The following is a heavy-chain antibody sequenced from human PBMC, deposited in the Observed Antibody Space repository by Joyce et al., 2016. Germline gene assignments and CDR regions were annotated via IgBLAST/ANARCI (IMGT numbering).Heavy chain of an antibody. V-gene: IGHV1-3*05. CDR1: GYSFTNYA. Sequence: QVLLVQSGPAQKEPGASMTLSCKTSGYSFTNYALNWVRQAPGQGLEWMGRIHAGSGGKMFSQKSYDRVSITTDTSASTVYMEMRGLTSADTATYYCTRSLPHGDGDKRATDIWGQGTLVTVSS. CDR2: IHAGSGGK. J-gene: IGHJ4*02. CDR3: TRSLPHGDGDKRATDI. D-gene: IGHD7-27*01.